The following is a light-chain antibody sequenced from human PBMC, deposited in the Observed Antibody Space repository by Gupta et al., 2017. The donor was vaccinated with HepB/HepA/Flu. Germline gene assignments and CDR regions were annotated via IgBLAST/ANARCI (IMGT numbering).Light chain of an antibody. Sequence: EIMLTQSPVTRSLSPGERATPSCRASQSVSSYLAWYQQKPGQAPRILIYDASNRATGIPARCSGSGSGTDFTLTISSLEPEDFAVYYCQQRSNWRFGPGTKVDIK. CDR3: QQRSNWR. CDR2: DAS. J-gene: IGKJ3*01. CDR1: QSVSSY. V-gene: IGKV3-11*01.